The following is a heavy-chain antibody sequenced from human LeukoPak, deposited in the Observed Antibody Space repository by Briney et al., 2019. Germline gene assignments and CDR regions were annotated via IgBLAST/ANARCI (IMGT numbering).Heavy chain of an antibody. CDR3: ARAVLIPPVGVDTRNWFDP. D-gene: IGHD2-15*01. J-gene: IGHJ5*02. Sequence: SETLSLTCTVSGGSINSSRYYWGWIRQPLGKGLEWIGSIYYTGSTYYNTSLKSRVTISVDMSKNHFSLRLSSMTAADTAFYYCARAVLIPPVGVDTRNWFDPWGQGTLVTVSS. CDR2: IYYTGST. V-gene: IGHV4-39*07. CDR1: GGSINSSRYY.